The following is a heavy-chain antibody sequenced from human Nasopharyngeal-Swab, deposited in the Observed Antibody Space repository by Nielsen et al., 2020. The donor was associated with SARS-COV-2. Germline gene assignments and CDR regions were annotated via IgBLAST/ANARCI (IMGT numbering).Heavy chain of an antibody. D-gene: IGHD3-3*01. Sequence: ESLKISCTVSGGSISSYYWSWIRQPPGKGLEWIGYIYYSGSTNYNPSPKSRVTISVDTSKNQFSLKLSSVTAADTAVYYCARGGGLGYYDFWSGYSQTSDAFDIWGQGTMVTVSS. CDR3: ARGGGLGYYDFWSGYSQTSDAFDI. CDR2: IYYSGST. V-gene: IGHV4-59*01. J-gene: IGHJ3*02. CDR1: GGSISSYY.